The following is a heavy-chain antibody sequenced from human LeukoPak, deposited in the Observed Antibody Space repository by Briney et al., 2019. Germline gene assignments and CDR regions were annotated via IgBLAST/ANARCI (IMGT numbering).Heavy chain of an antibody. D-gene: IGHD1-14*01. V-gene: IGHV3-23*01. CDR1: GFTFSSYA. CDR2: IVGTGVST. CDR3: AKEAPGRSINDY. Sequence: GGSLRLSCAASGFTFSSYAMSWVRQAPGKGLEWVSAIVGTGVSTYYADSVKGRFTVSRDNSKNTLYLQMNSLRAEDTAVYYCAKEAPGRSINDYWGQGTLVTVSS. J-gene: IGHJ4*02.